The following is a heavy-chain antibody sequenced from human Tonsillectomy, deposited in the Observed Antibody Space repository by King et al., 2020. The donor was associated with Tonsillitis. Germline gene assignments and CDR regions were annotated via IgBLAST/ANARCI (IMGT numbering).Heavy chain of an antibody. D-gene: IGHD3-3*01. CDR3: ARRITIFDAFDY. Sequence: QLQESGPGLVKPSQTLSLTCTVSVGSISSGGYYWSWIRQHPGKGLEWIGYIFYSGSTYYNPSLKSRVTISVDTSKNQFSLKLSSVTAADTAVYYCARRITIFDAFDYWGQGTLVTVSS. CDR2: IFYSGST. V-gene: IGHV4-31*03. CDR1: VGSISSGGYY. J-gene: IGHJ4*02.